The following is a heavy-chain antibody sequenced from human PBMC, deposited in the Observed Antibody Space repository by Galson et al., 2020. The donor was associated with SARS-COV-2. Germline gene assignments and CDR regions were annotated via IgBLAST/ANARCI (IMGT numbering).Heavy chain of an antibody. J-gene: IGHJ5*02. CDR2: IYYSGST. V-gene: IGHV4-59*01. D-gene: IGHD6-13*01. Sequence: SQTLSLTCTVSGGSISSYYWSWIRQPPGKGLEWIGYIYYSGSTNYNPSLKSRVTISVDTSKNQFSLKLSSVTAADTAVYYCARDAGPPGIAAAGMRWFDPWGQGTLVTVSS. CDR1: GGSISSYY. CDR3: ARDAGPPGIAAAGMRWFDP.